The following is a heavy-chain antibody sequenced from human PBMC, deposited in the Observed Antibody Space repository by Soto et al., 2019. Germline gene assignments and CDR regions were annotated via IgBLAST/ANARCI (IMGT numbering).Heavy chain of an antibody. D-gene: IGHD2-15*01. Sequence: QVQLVESGGGVVQPGRSLRLSCAASGFTFSSYGMHWVRQAPGKGLEWVAVISYDGSNKYYADSVKGRFTISRDNSKNTLYLQMNSLRAEDTAVYYCAKDTPGMDVWGQGTTVTVSS. V-gene: IGHV3-30*18. J-gene: IGHJ6*02. CDR1: GFTFSSYG. CDR2: ISYDGSNK. CDR3: AKDTPGMDV.